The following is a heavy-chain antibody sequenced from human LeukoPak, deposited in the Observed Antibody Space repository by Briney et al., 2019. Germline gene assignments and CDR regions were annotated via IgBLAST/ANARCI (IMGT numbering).Heavy chain of an antibody. V-gene: IGHV3-23*01. D-gene: IGHD3-22*01. CDR1: GITFSSFA. CDR3: AREGTYYDSSGYYVS. CDR2: ISGSGGTT. J-gene: IGHJ5*02. Sequence: PGGSLRLSCAASGITFSSFAMTWVRQAPGKGLEWVSVISGSGGTTYYADSVKGRFTLSRDNSNRTLFLEMSSLRVEDTAVYYCAREGTYYDSSGYYVSWGQGTLVTVSS.